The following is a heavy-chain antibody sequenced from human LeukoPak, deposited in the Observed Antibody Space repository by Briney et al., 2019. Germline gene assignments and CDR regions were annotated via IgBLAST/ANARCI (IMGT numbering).Heavy chain of an antibody. D-gene: IGHD3-22*01. CDR2: INRNGNT. V-gene: IGHV4-34*01. Sequence: EPSETLSLTCAVYGGSFTGYYWSWIRQPPGKGLEWIGEINRNGNTNYNPSLKSRVTMSVDTSKKQFSLNLSSVTAADTAVYYCARIVLPYYYDTTALKGYFDLWGRGTLVTVSS. CDR3: ARIVLPYYYDTTALKGYFDL. CDR1: GGSFTGYY. J-gene: IGHJ2*01.